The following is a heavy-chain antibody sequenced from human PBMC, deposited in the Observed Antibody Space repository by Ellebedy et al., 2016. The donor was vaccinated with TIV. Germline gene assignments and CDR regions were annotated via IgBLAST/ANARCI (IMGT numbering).Heavy chain of an antibody. CDR3: ARELSRRITMVRGVTPDY. D-gene: IGHD3-10*01. Sequence: GESLKISXAASGFTFSSYSMNWVRQAPGKGLEWVSSISSSSSYIYYADSVKGRFTISRDNAKNSLYLQMNSLRAEDTAVYYCARELSRRITMVRGVTPDYWGQGTLVTVSS. CDR1: GFTFSSYS. V-gene: IGHV3-21*01. CDR2: ISSSSSYI. J-gene: IGHJ4*02.